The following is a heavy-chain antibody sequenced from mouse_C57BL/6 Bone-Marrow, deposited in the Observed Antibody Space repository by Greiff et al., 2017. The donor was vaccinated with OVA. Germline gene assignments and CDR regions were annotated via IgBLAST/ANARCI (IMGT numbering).Heavy chain of an antibody. CDR1: GYSITSGYY. J-gene: IGHJ1*03. V-gene: IGHV3-6*01. CDR2: ISYDGSN. CDR3: ATPTGYFDV. Sequence: ESGPGLVKPSQSLSLTCSVTGYSITSGYYWNWIRQFPGNKLEWMGYISYDGSNNYNPSLKNRISITRDTSKNQFFLKLNSVTTEDTATYYCATPTGYFDVWGTGTTVTVSS. D-gene: IGHD1-1*01.